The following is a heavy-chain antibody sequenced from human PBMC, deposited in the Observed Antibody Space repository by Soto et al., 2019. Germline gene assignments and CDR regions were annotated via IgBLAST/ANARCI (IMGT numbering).Heavy chain of an antibody. CDR1: GFTFSSYA. J-gene: IGHJ3*02. CDR3: AKDRRGWPFAFDI. Sequence: GGSLRLSCAASGFTFSSYAMSWVRQAPGKGLEWVSAISGSGGSTYYADSVKGRFTISRDNSKNKLYLQMNSLRAEDTAVYYCAKDRRGWPFAFDIWGQGTMVTVSS. CDR2: ISGSGGST. V-gene: IGHV3-23*01.